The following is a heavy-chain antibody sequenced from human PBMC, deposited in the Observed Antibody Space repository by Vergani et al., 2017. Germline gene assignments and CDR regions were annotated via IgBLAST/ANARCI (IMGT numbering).Heavy chain of an antibody. CDR2: IYTIDSKI. CDR1: GYSFTSYG. CDR3: TRHVPCGDGACLHFDH. J-gene: IGHJ4*02. Sequence: EVQLVQSGAAVKKPGEPLKISCKGSGYSFTSYGMAWVRQWPGKGLEWMGIIYTIDSKIRYGPSFQGQAIMSLDKSITTAYLQWRSLKASDTAIYYCTRHVPCGDGACLHFDHWGQGTQVTVSS. D-gene: IGHD2-21*01. V-gene: IGHV5-51*01.